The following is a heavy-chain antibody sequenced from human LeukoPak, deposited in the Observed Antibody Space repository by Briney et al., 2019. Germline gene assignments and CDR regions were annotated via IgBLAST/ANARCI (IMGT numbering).Heavy chain of an antibody. CDR1: GGSFSGYY. CDR3: ASGGITIFGVVIKTLYYYGMDV. D-gene: IGHD3-3*01. J-gene: IGHJ6*02. V-gene: IGHV4-34*01. Sequence: SETLSLTCAVYGGSFSGYYWSWIRQPPGKGLEWIGEINHSGSTNYNPSLKSRVTISVDTSKNQFSLKLSSVTAADTAVYYCASGGITIFGVVIKTLYYYGMDVWGQGTTVTVSS. CDR2: INHSGST.